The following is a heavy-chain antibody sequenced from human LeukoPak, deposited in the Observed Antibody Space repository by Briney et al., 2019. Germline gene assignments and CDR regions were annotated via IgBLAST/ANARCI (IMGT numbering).Heavy chain of an antibody. CDR3: ARVKDIVVVVAAPRGYFDY. V-gene: IGHV3-7*01. D-gene: IGHD2-15*01. CDR2: INQDGSEK. J-gene: IGHJ4*02. CDR1: GFTFSSYW. Sequence: GGSLRLSCAASGFTFSSYWMSWVRQAPGKGLEWVANINQDGSEKYYADSVKGRFTISRDNAKNSLYLQMNSLRAEDTAVYYCARVKDIVVVVAAPRGYFDYWGQGTLVTVSS.